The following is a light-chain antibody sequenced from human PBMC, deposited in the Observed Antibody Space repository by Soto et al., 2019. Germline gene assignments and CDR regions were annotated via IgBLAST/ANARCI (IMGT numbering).Light chain of an antibody. J-gene: IGKJ1*01. CDR1: QSISSW. CDR2: DAS. CDR3: QQYNSYSWT. V-gene: IGKV1-5*01. Sequence: EIQTTQSPPTMSASVVDRFTVTRRASQSISSWLAWYQQKPGKAPKLLIYDASSLESGVPSRFSGSGSGTEFTLTISSLQPDDFATYYCQQYNSYSWTCGKGNTVAIK.